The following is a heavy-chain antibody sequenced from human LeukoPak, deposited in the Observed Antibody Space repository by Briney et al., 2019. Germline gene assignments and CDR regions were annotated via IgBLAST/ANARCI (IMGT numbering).Heavy chain of an antibody. V-gene: IGHV3-15*01. D-gene: IGHD1-26*01. CDR1: GFTFSNAW. CDR3: TTDFSDWEPYYYYMDV. CDR2: IKSKTDGGTT. Sequence: PGGSLRLSCAASGFTFSNAWMSWVRQAPGKGLEWVGRIKSKTDGGTTDYAAPVKGRFTISRDDSKNTLYLQMNSLKTEDTAVYYCTTDFSDWEPYYYYMDVWGKGTTVTVSS. J-gene: IGHJ6*03.